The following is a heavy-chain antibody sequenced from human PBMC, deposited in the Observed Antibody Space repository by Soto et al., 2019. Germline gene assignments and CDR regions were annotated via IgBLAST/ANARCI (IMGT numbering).Heavy chain of an antibody. J-gene: IGHJ4*02. V-gene: IGHV1-18*01. CDR2: ISAHNGNT. CDR1: GYGFTTYG. CDR3: ARGRYGDY. Sequence: QVHLVQSRAEVKKPGASVKVSGKGSGYGFTTYGITWVRQAPGQGLEWMAWISAHNGNTNYAQKLQGRVTVTRDTSTSTAYMELRSLRSDDTAVYYCARGRYGDYWGQGALVTVSS. D-gene: IGHD1-1*01.